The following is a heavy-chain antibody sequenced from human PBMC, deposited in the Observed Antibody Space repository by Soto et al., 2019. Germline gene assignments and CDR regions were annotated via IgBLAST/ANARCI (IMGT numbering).Heavy chain of an antibody. CDR3: ARDHYDILTGYSYDAFDI. V-gene: IGHV3-7*01. Sequence: GGSLRLSCAASGFTFSSYWMSWVRQAPGKGLEWVANIKQDGSEKYYVDSVKGRLTISRDNAKNSLYLQMNSLRAEDTAVYYCARDHYDILTGYSYDAFDIWGQWTMVTVSS. CDR2: IKQDGSEK. J-gene: IGHJ3*02. D-gene: IGHD3-9*01. CDR1: GFTFSSYW.